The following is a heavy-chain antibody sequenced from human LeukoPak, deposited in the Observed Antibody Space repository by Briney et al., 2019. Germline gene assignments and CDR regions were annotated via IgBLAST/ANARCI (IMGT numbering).Heavy chain of an antibody. CDR1: GYTFTSYD. J-gene: IGHJ4*02. V-gene: IGHV1-8*03. D-gene: IGHD1-7*01. CDR3: ARELELPYYFDY. Sequence: ASVKVSCKASGYTFTSYDINWVRQATGQGLEWMGWMNPNSGNTGYAQKFQGRVTITRNTSISTAYMELSSLRSDDTAVYYCARELELPYYFDYWGQGTLVTVSS. CDR2: MNPNSGNT.